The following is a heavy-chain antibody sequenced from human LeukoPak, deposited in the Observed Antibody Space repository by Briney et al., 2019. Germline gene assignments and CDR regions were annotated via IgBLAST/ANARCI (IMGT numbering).Heavy chain of an antibody. Sequence: GGSLRLSCAASGFTFSSYEMNWVRQAPGKGLEWVSYISSSGSTIYYADSVKGRFTISRDNAKNSLYLQMNSPRAEDTAVYYCARELGWLQHFDYWGQGTLVTVSS. CDR2: ISSSGSTI. V-gene: IGHV3-48*03. CDR1: GFTFSSYE. J-gene: IGHJ4*02. CDR3: ARELGWLQHFDY. D-gene: IGHD5-24*01.